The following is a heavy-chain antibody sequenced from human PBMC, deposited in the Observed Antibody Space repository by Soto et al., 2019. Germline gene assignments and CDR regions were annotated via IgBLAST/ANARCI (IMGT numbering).Heavy chain of an antibody. CDR1: GFTFSSYA. J-gene: IGHJ4*02. Sequence: EVQLLESGGGLVQPGGSLRLSCAASGFTFSSYAMSWVRQAPGKGLEWVSAISGSGGSTYYADSVKGRFTISRDNSKNTLYLQMNSLRAEDTAVYYCARSSTLQWLVIDYWGQGTLVTVSS. CDR3: ARSSTLQWLVIDY. V-gene: IGHV3-23*01. D-gene: IGHD6-19*01. CDR2: ISGSGGST.